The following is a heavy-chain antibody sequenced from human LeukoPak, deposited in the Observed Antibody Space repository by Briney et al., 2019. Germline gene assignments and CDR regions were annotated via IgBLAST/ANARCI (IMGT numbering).Heavy chain of an antibody. V-gene: IGHV3-21*01. D-gene: IGHD3-9*01. Sequence: KPGGSLRLSCAASGFTFSTYSFNWVRQAPGKGLEWVSSISSSSTYIYYADSVKGRFTISRDNAKNSLYLQRNSLRAEDTAVYYCARGGYDILTGPQYWGQGTLVTVSS. J-gene: IGHJ4*02. CDR1: GFTFSTYS. CDR2: ISSSSTYI. CDR3: ARGGYDILTGPQY.